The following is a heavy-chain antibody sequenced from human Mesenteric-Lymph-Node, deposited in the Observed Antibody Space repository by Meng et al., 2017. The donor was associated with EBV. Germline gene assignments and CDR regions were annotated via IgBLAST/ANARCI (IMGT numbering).Heavy chain of an antibody. V-gene: IGHV1-8*01. CDR2: MNPNSGNT. CDR1: GYTFTSYD. J-gene: IGHJ5*02. Sequence: QGQLVRAGAEVKKPGASVKVSCKASGYTFTSYDINWVRQATGQGLEWMGWMNPNSGNTGYAQKFQGRVTMTRNTSISTAYMELSSLRSEDTAAYYCARSAGGDYSFDPWGQGTLVTVSS. CDR3: ARSAGGDYSFDP. D-gene: IGHD4-17*01.